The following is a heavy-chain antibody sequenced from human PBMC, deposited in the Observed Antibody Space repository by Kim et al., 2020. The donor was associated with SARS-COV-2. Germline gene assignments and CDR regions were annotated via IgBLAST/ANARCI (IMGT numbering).Heavy chain of an antibody. CDR1: GFSFSDHY. CDR3: ARNSFESRAKRWYSDY. V-gene: IGHV3-72*01. CDR2: IKNKADDYTT. D-gene: IGHD2-15*01. J-gene: IGHJ4*02. Sequence: GGSLRLSCAASGFSFSDHYMDWVRQAPGKGLEWVGRIKNKADDYTTAYAASVKGRFTISRDDSLNSLYLQMNSLKAEDTAVYYCARNSFESRAKRWYSDYWGQGTLVTVSS.